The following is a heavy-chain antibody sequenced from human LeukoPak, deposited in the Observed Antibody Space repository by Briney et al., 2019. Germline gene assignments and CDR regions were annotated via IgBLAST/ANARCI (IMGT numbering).Heavy chain of an antibody. CDR2: IKTKAEVDGETT. CDR3: IVVTYGGSFDS. CDR1: GFSLSSYA. D-gene: IGHD4-23*01. V-gene: IGHV3-15*01. Sequence: GGSLRHSCAASGFSLSSYAMSWVRQAPGKGLEWVGRIKTKAEVDGETTEYAAPVQGRFTISRDDSRNTLYLHMNSLKTEDTGVYFCIVVTYGGSFDSWGLGTLVTVSS. J-gene: IGHJ4*02.